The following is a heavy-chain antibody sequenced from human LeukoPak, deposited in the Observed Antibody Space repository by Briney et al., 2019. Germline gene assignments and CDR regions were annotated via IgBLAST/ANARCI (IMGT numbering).Heavy chain of an antibody. V-gene: IGHV3-23*01. J-gene: IGHJ4*02. CDR3: AKEQGYSGYGQFDY. D-gene: IGHD5-12*01. Sequence: GGSLRLSCTASGFTFNNYAMSWVRQAPGQGLQWVSTVSGSGDSTYYTDSVKGRFTISRDNSKNTLYLQMNSLRAEDTAVYYCAKEQGYSGYGQFDYWGQGTLVTVSS. CDR1: GFTFNNYA. CDR2: VSGSGDST.